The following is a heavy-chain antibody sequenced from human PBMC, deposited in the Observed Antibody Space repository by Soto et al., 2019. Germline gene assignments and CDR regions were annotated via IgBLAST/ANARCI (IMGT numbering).Heavy chain of an antibody. CDR2: ISYDVSNK. D-gene: IGHD1-26*01. CDR1: RFTFSNYD. J-gene: IGHJ4*02. V-gene: IGHV3-30*18. Sequence: GGSLRLSCAASRFTFSNYDMHWVRQAPGKGLEWVAVISYDVSNKYYADSVKGRFTISRDNSKNTLYLQMNSLRAEDTAVYYCAKNSDYSGFDYWGQGTLVTVSS. CDR3: AKNSDYSGFDY.